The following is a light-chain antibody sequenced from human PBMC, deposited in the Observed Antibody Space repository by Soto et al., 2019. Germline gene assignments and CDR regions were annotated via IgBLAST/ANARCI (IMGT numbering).Light chain of an antibody. V-gene: IGKV1-39*01. Sequence: DIPMTQSPSSLSASVGARVTITCRASQSISGYFNWYQQKPGKAPKVMISGASTLHNGVPSRFSGRVSGTDFTLTISSLQPEDVATYYCQQSLSTLLTFGGGTKVEI. CDR2: GAS. J-gene: IGKJ4*01. CDR1: QSISGY. CDR3: QQSLSTLLT.